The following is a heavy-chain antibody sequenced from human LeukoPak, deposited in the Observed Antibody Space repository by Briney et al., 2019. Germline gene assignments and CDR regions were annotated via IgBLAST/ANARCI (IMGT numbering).Heavy chain of an antibody. J-gene: IGHJ6*02. Sequence: SETLSLTCTVSGGSVSSGSYYWSWIRQPPGKGLEWIGYNYYSGSTNYNPSLKSRVTISVDTSKNQFSLKLSSVTAADTAVYYCARTGDYYDRSYYYYYGMDAWGQGTTVTVSS. CDR1: GGSVSSGSYY. V-gene: IGHV4-61*01. CDR3: ARTGDYYDRSYYYYYGMDA. CDR2: NYYSGST. D-gene: IGHD2-21*02.